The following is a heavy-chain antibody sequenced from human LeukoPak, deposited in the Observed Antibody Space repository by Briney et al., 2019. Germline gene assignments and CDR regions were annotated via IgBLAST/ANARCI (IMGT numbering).Heavy chain of an antibody. J-gene: IGHJ4*02. D-gene: IGHD5-12*01. CDR1: GFSFNNYA. CDR3: AKGAYDYIEIAYFDY. CDR2: IIGSSGST. V-gene: IGHV3-23*01. Sequence: GGSLRLSCGASGFSFNNYAMNWVRQAPGKGLEWLSLIIGSSGSTFYADSVKGRLTISRDKSKNTLYLQMHSLRAEDTAIYYCAKGAYDYIEIAYFDYWGQGSLVTVSS.